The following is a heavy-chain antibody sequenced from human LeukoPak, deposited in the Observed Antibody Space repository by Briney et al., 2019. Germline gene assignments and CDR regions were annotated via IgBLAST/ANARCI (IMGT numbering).Heavy chain of an antibody. J-gene: IGHJ4*02. Sequence: GGSLRLSCAASGFRFDDYGMSWFRQAPGKGLEWVSGINWRGDRTGYADSVKGRFTISRDNAQNSLYLQMSSLRAEDTALYYCAKDSHDLLAANWGQGALVTVSS. CDR3: AKDSHDLLAAN. CDR2: INWRGDRT. CDR1: GFRFDDYG. D-gene: IGHD3-9*01. V-gene: IGHV3-20*04.